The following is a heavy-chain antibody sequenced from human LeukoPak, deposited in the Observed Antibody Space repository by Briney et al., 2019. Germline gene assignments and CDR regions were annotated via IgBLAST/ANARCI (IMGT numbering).Heavy chain of an antibody. CDR3: ARDLYSSAFDY. J-gene: IGHJ4*02. CDR1: GFTFNNYD. CDR2: ISYDGSNQ. Sequence: GGSLRLSCPASGFTFNNYDMHWVRQAPGKGPEWVAFISYDGSNQYYADSVKGRFTISRDSSKNTLYLQMNSLRAEDTAVYYCARDLYSSAFDYWGQGTLVTVSS. V-gene: IGHV3-33*05. D-gene: IGHD6-13*01.